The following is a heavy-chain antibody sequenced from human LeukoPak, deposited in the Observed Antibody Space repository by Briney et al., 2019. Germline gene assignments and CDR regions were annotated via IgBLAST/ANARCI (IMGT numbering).Heavy chain of an antibody. J-gene: IGHJ4*02. D-gene: IGHD3-22*01. CDR1: GFTFSSYS. V-gene: IGHV3-48*01. Sequence: GGSLRLSCAASGFTFSSYSMNWVRQAPGKGLEWVSYISSSSSTIYYADSVKGRFTISRDNAKNSLYLQMNSLRAEDTAVYYCARGPAASGYYDSRGRNGYFDYWGQGTLVTVSS. CDR2: ISSSSSTI. CDR3: ARGPAASGYYDSRGRNGYFDY.